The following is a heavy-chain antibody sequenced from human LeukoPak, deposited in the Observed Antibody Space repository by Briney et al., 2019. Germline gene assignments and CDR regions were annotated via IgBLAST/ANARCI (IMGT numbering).Heavy chain of an antibody. CDR3: AKGPYGSGSYDY. J-gene: IGHJ4*02. D-gene: IGHD3-10*01. V-gene: IGHV3-23*01. CDR1: GVTFSTYW. Sequence: GGSLRLSCAASGVTFSTYWMHWGCQAPGKGLEWVSAISGSGGSTSYADPVKGRFTISRDNSKNTLYLQMHSLRAEDTAVYFCAKGPYGSGSYDYWGQGTLVTVSS. CDR2: ISGSGGST.